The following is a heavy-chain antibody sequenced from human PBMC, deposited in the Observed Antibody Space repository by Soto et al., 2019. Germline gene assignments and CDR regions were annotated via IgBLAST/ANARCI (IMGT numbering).Heavy chain of an antibody. CDR2: IYYSGST. D-gene: IGHD1-26*01. J-gene: IGHJ4*01. CDR3: AAMLIVGATPYYLEY. CDR1: GGSFSSYY. V-gene: IGHV4-39*01. Sequence: SVTLSVTCAVYGGSFSSYYWGWIRQPPGKGLEWIGSIYYSGSTYYNPSLKSRVTMSVDTPKKQFSLILSSVTAADTAVYYCAAMLIVGATPYYLEYWDEGNLVTVSS.